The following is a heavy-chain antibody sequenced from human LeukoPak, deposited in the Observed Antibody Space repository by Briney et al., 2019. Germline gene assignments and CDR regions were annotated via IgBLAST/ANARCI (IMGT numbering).Heavy chain of an antibody. CDR1: GFTFSSYA. CDR3: ARGLYGSGSYYYY. CDR2: ISYDGSNK. V-gene: IGHV3-30-3*01. Sequence: GRSLRLSCAASGFTFSSYAMHWVRQAPGKGLEWVAVISYDGSNKYYADSVKGRFTISRDNSKNTLYLQMNSLRAEDTAVYYCARGLYGSGSYYYYWGQGTLVTVSS. J-gene: IGHJ4*02. D-gene: IGHD3-10*01.